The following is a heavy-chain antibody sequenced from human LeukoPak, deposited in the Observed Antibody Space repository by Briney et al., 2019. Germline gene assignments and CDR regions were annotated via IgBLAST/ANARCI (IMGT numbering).Heavy chain of an antibody. V-gene: IGHV4-59*01. Sequence: PSETLSLTCTVSGGSISSYYWSWIRQPPGKGLEWIGYIYYSGSTNYNPSLKSRVTISVDTSKNKFSLKLSSVTAADTAVYYCARVGQQQLGDSFDYWGQGTLVTVSS. D-gene: IGHD6-13*01. CDR1: GGSISSYY. J-gene: IGHJ4*02. CDR2: IYYSGST. CDR3: ARVGQQQLGDSFDY.